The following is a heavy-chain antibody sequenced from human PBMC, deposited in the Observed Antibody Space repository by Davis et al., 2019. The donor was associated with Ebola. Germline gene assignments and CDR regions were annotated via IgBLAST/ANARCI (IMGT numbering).Heavy chain of an antibody. V-gene: IGHV3-11*01. J-gene: IGHJ6*02. CDR3: ASAHKWELFGRYGMDV. D-gene: IGHD1-26*01. CDR1: GFTFSDYY. CDR2: ISSRGSTI. Sequence: GESLKISCAASGFTFSDYYMSWIRQAPGKGLEWVSYISSRGSTIYYADSVKGRFTISRDNAKNSLYLQMNSLRAEDTAVYYCASAHKWELFGRYGMDVWGQGTTVTVSS.